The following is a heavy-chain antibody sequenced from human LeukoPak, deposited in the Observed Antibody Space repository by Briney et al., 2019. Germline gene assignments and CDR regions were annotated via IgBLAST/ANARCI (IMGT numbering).Heavy chain of an antibody. J-gene: IGHJ4*02. CDR2: INQDGRGI. D-gene: IGHD4-11*01. CDR3: ARDSYRSLDY. V-gene: IGHV3-7*01. Sequence: TGGSLRLSCAASGFTFSSYGMHWVRQAPGKGLEWVANINQDGRGIYYVDSVKGRFSISRDNTNNLLYLQMNSLRAEDTAMYFCARDSYRSLDYWGQGTLVTVSS. CDR1: GFTFSSYG.